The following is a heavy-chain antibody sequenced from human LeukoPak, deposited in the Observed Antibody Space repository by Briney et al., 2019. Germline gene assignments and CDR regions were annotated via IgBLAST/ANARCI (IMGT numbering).Heavy chain of an antibody. CDR3: ARDLYPGNDYGDSKQSDY. V-gene: IGHV1-24*01. J-gene: IGHJ4*02. CDR2: FDPEDGET. D-gene: IGHD4-17*01. Sequence: GASVKVSSKVSGYTLTELSMHWVRQAPGKGLGWMGGFDPEDGETIYAQKFQGRVTMTTDTSTSTAYMELRSLRSDDTAVYYCARDLYPGNDYGDSKQSDYWGQGTLVTVSS. CDR1: GYTLTELS.